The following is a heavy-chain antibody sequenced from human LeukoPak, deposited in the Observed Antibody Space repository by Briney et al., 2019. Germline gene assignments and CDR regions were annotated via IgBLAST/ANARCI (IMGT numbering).Heavy chain of an antibody. CDR3: ARGSGSYFPHFDY. D-gene: IGHD1-26*01. J-gene: IGHJ4*02. V-gene: IGHV3-48*01. CDR2: ISSSSSTI. CDR1: GFTFSSYS. Sequence: PGGSLRLSCAASGFTFSSYSMNWVRQAPGKGLEWVSYISSSSSTIYYADSVKGRFTISRGNAKNSLYLQMNSLRAEDTAVYYCARGSGSYFPHFDYWGQGTLVTVSS.